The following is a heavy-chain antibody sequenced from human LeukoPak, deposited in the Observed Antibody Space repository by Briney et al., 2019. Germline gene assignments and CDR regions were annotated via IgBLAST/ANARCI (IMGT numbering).Heavy chain of an antibody. J-gene: IGHJ4*02. CDR1: GFTFGGYT. Sequence: PGGSLRLSCAASGFTFGGYTMSWVRQAPGKGLQWVSTITSGGDYMYYEDPVKGRFTISRDDSKNSLYLHMNSLRAEDTAVYYCARVSIFGVVIANDYWGQGIVVTVSS. D-gene: IGHD3-16*02. CDR3: ARVSIFGVVIANDY. V-gene: IGHV3-21*01. CDR2: ITSGGDYM.